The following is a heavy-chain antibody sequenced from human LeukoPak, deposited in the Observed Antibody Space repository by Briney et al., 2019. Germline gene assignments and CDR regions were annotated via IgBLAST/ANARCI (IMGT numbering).Heavy chain of an antibody. Sequence: GASVKVSCKASGYTFTRYGISWVRQAPGQGLEWMGWISAYNGNTNYAQKLQGRVTMTTDTSTSTAYMELRSLRSDDTAVYYCARASGWELLHPSDYWGQGTLVTVSS. CDR2: ISAYNGNT. CDR3: ARASGWELLHPSDY. CDR1: GYTFTRYG. J-gene: IGHJ4*02. V-gene: IGHV1-18*01. D-gene: IGHD1-26*01.